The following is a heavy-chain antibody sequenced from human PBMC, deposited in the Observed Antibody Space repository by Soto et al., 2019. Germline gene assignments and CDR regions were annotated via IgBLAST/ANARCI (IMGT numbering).Heavy chain of an antibody. D-gene: IGHD7-27*01. CDR3: ARGPAGDKVDY. V-gene: IGHV4-30-4*01. CDR1: GGSISSVYYY. CDR2: IYDSGST. J-gene: IGHJ4*02. Sequence: SETLSLTCTVSGGSISSVYYYWSWIRQPPGKGLEWMGHIYDSGSTYSNPSVESRASISVDTSKDQFSLKLTSVTDADTAVYYCARGPAGDKVDYWGQGTLVTVSS.